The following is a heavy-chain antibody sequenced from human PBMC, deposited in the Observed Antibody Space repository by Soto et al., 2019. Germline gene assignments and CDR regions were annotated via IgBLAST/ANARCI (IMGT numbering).Heavy chain of an antibody. CDR2: INPSDGSA. D-gene: IGHD3-3*01. CDR1: GYTFTNYY. J-gene: IGHJ6*03. CDR3: ARSKDRFLEWSFMDV. V-gene: IGHV1-46*01. Sequence: ASVKVSCKASGYTFTNYYMHWVRQAPGQGLEWMGLINPSDGSANYAQKLQGRVTMTTDTSTSTAYMELRSLRSDDTAVYYCARSKDRFLEWSFMDVWGKGTTVTVSS.